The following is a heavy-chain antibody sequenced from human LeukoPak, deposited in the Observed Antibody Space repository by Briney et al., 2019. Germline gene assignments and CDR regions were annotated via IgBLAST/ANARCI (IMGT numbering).Heavy chain of an antibody. V-gene: IGHV4-34*01. Sequence: ETLSLTCAVYGGSFSGYYWSWIRQPPGKGLEWIGEINHSGSTNYNPSLKSRVTISVDTSKNQFSLRLSSVTAADTAVYYCARVTMVRGVTSNWFDPWGQGTLVTVSS. CDR3: ARVTMVRGVTSNWFDP. J-gene: IGHJ5*02. CDR1: GGSFSGYY. D-gene: IGHD3-10*01. CDR2: INHSGST.